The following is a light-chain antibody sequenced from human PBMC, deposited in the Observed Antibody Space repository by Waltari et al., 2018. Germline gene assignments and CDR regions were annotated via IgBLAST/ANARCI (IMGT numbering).Light chain of an antibody. CDR2: DVS. CDR3: SSYTSSSTPNYG. CDR1: SSDVGGYNY. V-gene: IGLV2-14*01. Sequence: QSALTQPASVSGSPGQSITISCTGTSSDVGGYNYVSWYQQHPGKAPKLMIYDVSNRPSGVSNRFSGSKSGNTASLTISGLQAEDEADYYCSSYTSSSTPNYGVGTGTKVTVL. J-gene: IGLJ1*01.